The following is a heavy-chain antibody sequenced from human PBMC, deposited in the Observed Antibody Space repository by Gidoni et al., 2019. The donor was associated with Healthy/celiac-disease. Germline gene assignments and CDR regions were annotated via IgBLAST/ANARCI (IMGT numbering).Heavy chain of an antibody. J-gene: IGHJ6*02. CDR3: AREAHGGNPGAYYYGMDV. Sequence: QVQLQQSGPGLVKPSQTLSLTCAISGDSVSSNSAAWNWSRQSPSRGLEWLGRTYYRSKWYNDDAVSVKSRITINPDTSKNQFSLQLNSVTPEDTAVYYCAREAHGGNPGAYYYGMDVWGQGTTVTVSS. V-gene: IGHV6-1*01. CDR1: GDSVSSNSAA. CDR2: TYYRSKWYN. D-gene: IGHD2-15*01.